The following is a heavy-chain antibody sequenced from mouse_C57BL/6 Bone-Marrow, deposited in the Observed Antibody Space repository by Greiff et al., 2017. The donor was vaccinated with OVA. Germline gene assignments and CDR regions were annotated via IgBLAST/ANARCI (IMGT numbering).Heavy chain of an antibody. CDR1: GYTFTDYN. D-gene: IGHD1-1*01. V-gene: IGHV1-18*01. CDR3: AIPYYGSSWAWFAY. Sequence: EVKLQESGPELVKPGASVKIPCKASGYTFTDYNMDWVKQSHGKSLEWIGDINPNNGGTIYNQKFKGKATLTVDKSSSTAYMALRSLTSEDTAVYYCAIPYYGSSWAWFAYWGQGTLVTVSA. J-gene: IGHJ3*01. CDR2: INPNNGGT.